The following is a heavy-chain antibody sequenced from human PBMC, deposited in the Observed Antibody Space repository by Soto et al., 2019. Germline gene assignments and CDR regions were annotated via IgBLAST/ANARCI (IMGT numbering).Heavy chain of an antibody. J-gene: IGHJ4*02. CDR3: TRGPRPISTGTGAY. Sequence: GGSLRLSXAASGFIFKMYWMDWVRQSPGKGLVWISRIYNDGTYSDYADSVRGRFTISRDNVNDTLYLQMNNLRAEDSGLYYCTRGPRPISTGTGAYWGQGTQVTVSS. CDR1: GFIFKMYW. V-gene: IGHV3-74*01. D-gene: IGHD3-10*01. CDR2: IYNDGTYS.